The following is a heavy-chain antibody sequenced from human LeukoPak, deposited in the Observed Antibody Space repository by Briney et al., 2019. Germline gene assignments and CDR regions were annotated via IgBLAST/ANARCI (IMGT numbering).Heavy chain of an antibody. J-gene: IGHJ5*02. V-gene: IGHV4-38-2*02. Sequence: SETLSLTCTVSGYSISSGYYWGWIRQPPGQGLEWIGSIYHSGNTYYNPSLKSRVTKSVDTSRNQFSLKLSSVTAADTAVYYCARVHSSGWPTNWFDPWGQGTLVTVSS. CDR2: IYHSGNT. D-gene: IGHD6-19*01. CDR1: GYSISSGYY. CDR3: ARVHSSGWPTNWFDP.